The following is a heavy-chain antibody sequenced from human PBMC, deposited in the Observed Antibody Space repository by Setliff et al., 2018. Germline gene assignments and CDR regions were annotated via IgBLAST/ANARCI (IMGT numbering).Heavy chain of an antibody. Sequence: SETLSLTCTVSGGSISSGSYYWSWIRQPAGKGLEWIGRIYASGSTNYNPSLKSRVTISIDTSKNQFSLKLSSVTAADTAVYYCARDFDSSGNFDYWGQGTLVTVSS. D-gene: IGHD3-22*01. V-gene: IGHV4-61*02. CDR2: IYASGST. CDR3: ARDFDSSGNFDY. J-gene: IGHJ4*02. CDR1: GGSISSGSYY.